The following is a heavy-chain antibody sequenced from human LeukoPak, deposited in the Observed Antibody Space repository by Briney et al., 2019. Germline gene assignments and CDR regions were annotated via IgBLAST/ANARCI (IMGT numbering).Heavy chain of an antibody. CDR2: INPSGGST. V-gene: IGHV1-46*01. CDR3: ARDHRVRDGYNYFDY. CDR1: GYTFTSYY. Sequence: ASVKVSCKASGYTFTSYYMHWVRQAPGQGLEWMGIINPSGGSTSYAQKFQGRVTMTRDTSTSTVYMELSSVRSEDTAVYYCARDHRVRDGYNYFDYWGQGTLVTVSS. D-gene: IGHD5-24*01. J-gene: IGHJ4*02.